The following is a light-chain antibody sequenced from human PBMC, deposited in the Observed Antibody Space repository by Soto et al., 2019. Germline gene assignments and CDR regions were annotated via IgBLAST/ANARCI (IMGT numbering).Light chain of an antibody. CDR3: QQYNSYSK. CDR1: QSISSW. V-gene: IGKV1-5*03. Sequence: DIQMTQSPSTLSASVGDRVTITCRASQSISSWLAWYQQKPGKAPKLLIYKASSLESGVPSRFSGSGSGTEFTPTISSLQPDDLATDYCQQYNSYSKFGQGTKVEIK. CDR2: KAS. J-gene: IGKJ1*01.